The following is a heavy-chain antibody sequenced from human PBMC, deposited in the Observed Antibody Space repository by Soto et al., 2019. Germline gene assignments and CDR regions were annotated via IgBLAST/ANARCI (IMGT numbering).Heavy chain of an antibody. D-gene: IGHD6-25*01. J-gene: IGHJ4*02. Sequence: ASVKVSCKASGYTFTSYPIHWVRQAPGQRLEWMGWINAGNGNTKYSQKFQGRVTITRDTSATTAYVELSSLRSEDTAIYFCARSGAWPYFDYWGQGTLVTVSS. CDR2: INAGNGNT. CDR3: ARSGAWPYFDY. CDR1: GYTFTSYP. V-gene: IGHV1-3*01.